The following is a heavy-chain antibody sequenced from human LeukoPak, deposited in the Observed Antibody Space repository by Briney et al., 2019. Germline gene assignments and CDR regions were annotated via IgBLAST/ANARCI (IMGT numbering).Heavy chain of an antibody. D-gene: IGHD4-23*01. CDR1: GFTFSSYW. CDR2: IKQDGSEK. V-gene: IGHV3-7*01. CDR3: ARYREDYGGKDYFDY. Sequence: GGSLRLSCAASGFTFSSYWMTWVRQAPGKGLEWVANIKQDGSEKYYVDSVKGRFTISRDNAKNSLYLQVNSLRAEDTAVYYCARYREDYGGKDYFDYWGQGTLVTVSS. J-gene: IGHJ4*02.